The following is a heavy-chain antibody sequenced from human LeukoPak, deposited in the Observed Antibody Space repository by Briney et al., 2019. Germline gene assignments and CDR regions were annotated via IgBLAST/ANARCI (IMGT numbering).Heavy chain of an antibody. Sequence: RGESLKISCKGSGYIFTSYWIGGVRQLPGKGLEWMGIIYPGDSDIRYSPSFQGQVPISADKSISTAYLQWSSLKASDTAMYYCARLRNWFDPWGEGTLVTVSS. J-gene: IGHJ5*02. CDR2: IYPGDSDI. CDR1: GYIFTSYW. CDR3: ARLRNWFDP. D-gene: IGHD3-3*01. V-gene: IGHV5-51*01.